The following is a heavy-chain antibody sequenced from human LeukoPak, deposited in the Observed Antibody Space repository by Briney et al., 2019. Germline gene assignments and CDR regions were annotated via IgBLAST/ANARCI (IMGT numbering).Heavy chain of an antibody. Sequence: QSGVSLRLSCAASGFTFSTYWMHWVRRAPGKGLECVSRINSVGSSTNYADSVKGRFTISRDNAKNTLYLQMNSLRADDTAVYYCVRRSVAGGYFDYWGQGILVTVSS. D-gene: IGHD6-19*01. V-gene: IGHV3-74*01. J-gene: IGHJ4*02. CDR3: VRRSVAGGYFDY. CDR1: GFTFSTYW. CDR2: INSVGSST.